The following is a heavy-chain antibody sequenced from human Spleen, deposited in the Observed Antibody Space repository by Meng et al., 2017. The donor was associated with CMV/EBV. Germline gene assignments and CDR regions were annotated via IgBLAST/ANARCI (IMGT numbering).Heavy chain of an antibody. J-gene: IGHJ5*02. V-gene: IGHV3-11*04. CDR3: ARDFSAVHNWLDT. Sequence: CAASGFTFSDYYMPWLRQAPGKGLEWISHISSSGSIMHYAESVKGRFTISRDNGQSTLYLQMNSLRADDTAVYYCARDFSAVHNWLDTWGQGTLVTVPQ. CDR2: ISSSGSIM. D-gene: IGHD1-26*01. CDR1: GFTFSDYY.